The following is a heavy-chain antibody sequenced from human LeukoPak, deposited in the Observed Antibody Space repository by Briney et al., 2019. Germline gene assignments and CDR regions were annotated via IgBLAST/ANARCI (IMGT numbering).Heavy chain of an antibody. CDR3: ARALVVPAAIPVVDAFDI. Sequence: SVKVSCKASGYTFTSYDINWVRQATGQGLEWMGWMNPNSGNTGYAQKFQGRVTITRNTSISTAYMELSSLRSEDTAVYYCARALVVPAAIPVVDAFDIWGQGTMVTVSS. J-gene: IGHJ3*02. CDR1: GYTFTSYD. D-gene: IGHD2-2*02. V-gene: IGHV1-8*03. CDR2: MNPNSGNT.